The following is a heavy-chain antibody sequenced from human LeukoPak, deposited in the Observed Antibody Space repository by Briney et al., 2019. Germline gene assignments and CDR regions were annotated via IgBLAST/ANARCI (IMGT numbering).Heavy chain of an antibody. V-gene: IGHV1-18*01. Sequence: GASVKVSCKASGYTFTSYGISWVRQAPGQGLEWMGWISAYNGNTNYAQKFQGRVTMTTDTSTSTAYMELRSLRSDDTAVYYCARGLGYCSSTSCSGWFDPWGQGTLVTVSS. J-gene: IGHJ5*02. CDR1: GYTFTSYG. CDR3: ARGLGYCSSTSCSGWFDP. D-gene: IGHD2-2*01. CDR2: ISAYNGNT.